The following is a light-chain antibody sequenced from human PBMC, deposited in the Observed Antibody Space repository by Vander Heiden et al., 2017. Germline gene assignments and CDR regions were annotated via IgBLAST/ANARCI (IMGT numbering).Light chain of an antibody. CDR3: RQASDFPVT. Sequence: DVVLTQTPLSSPVTLGQPASIPCRPSQSLVHRDGNTYLSWLQQRPGQPPRLLIYSISNRVSGIPDRISGSGAGTDFTLESSRVEAEDVGVYYCRQASDFPVTFGGGTKVQIK. J-gene: IGKJ4*01. CDR2: SIS. V-gene: IGKV2-24*01. CDR1: QSLVHRDGNTY.